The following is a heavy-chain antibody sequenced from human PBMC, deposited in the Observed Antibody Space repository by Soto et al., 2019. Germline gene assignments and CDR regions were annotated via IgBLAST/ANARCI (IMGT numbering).Heavy chain of an antibody. CDR1: GDFISTSSYY. CDR3: ARYAEEWLAPFDY. D-gene: IGHD6-19*01. J-gene: IGHJ4*02. Sequence: QLQLQESGPGLVKPSQTLSLTCTVSGDFISTSSYYWGWIRQPPGKGLEWIGSISYSGSTYYNPSLKSRVTISVDTSKNQLSLKLSSVTAADTAVYYCARYAEEWLAPFDYWGQGTLVTVSS. CDR2: ISYSGST. V-gene: IGHV4-39*01.